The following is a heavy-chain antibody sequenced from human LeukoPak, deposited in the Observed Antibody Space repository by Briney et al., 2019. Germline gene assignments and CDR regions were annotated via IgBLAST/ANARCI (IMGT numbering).Heavy chain of an antibody. CDR1: GFTFSSYA. J-gene: IGHJ5*02. CDR3: AKDRPYIAARFPSPPLNWFDP. V-gene: IGHV3-23*01. CDR2: ISGSGGST. D-gene: IGHD6-6*01. Sequence: GGSLRLSCAASGFTFSSYAMSWVRQAPGKGLEWVSAISGSGGSTYYADSVKGRFTISRDNSKNTLYLQMNSLRAEDTAVYYCAKDRPYIAARFPSPPLNWFDPWGQGTPVTVSS.